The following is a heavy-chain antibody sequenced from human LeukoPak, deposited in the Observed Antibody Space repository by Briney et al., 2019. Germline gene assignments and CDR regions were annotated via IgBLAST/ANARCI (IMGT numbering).Heavy chain of an antibody. CDR2: FDPEDGET. CDR3: AIPAWGRYFDWSPPYRTGMDV. CDR1: GYTLTELS. D-gene: IGHD3-9*01. J-gene: IGHJ3*01. V-gene: IGHV1-24*01. Sequence: SVKVSCKVSGYTLTELSMHWVRQAPGKGLECMGGFDPEDGETIYAQKFQGGVTMTEDTSTRTAYIELSSRRSEDTAVYYCAIPAWGRYFDWSPPYRTGMDVWGQGTMVTVSS.